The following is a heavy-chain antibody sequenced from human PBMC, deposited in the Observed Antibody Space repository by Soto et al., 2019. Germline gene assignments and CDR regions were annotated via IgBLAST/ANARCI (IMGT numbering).Heavy chain of an antibody. CDR2: ISPYNGHT. D-gene: IGHD1-26*01. J-gene: IGHJ6*02. CDR3: ARDLTIVQATHPRLENYGMDV. CDR1: GYSFTSYG. V-gene: IGHV1-18*01. Sequence: QVQLVQSAGEVKKPGASVKVSCKASGYSFTSYGISWVRRAPGQGLEWMGWISPYNGHTQFVERFQGRVTMTTDTPTKPAYMELRNLRSDDTAHYYCARDLTIVQATHPRLENYGMDVWGQGTTVIVSS.